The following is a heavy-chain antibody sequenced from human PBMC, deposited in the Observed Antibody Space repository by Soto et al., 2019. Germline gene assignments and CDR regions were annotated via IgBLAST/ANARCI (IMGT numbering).Heavy chain of an antibody. Sequence: QVQLVQSGPEVKTPGPSVRVSCKSSGGTFTNFFLAWVRQAPGQGLEWVGRLLVLPDMANYAHKIHDSATITADRSTSTLYLDLRGLTSADAAICYCAKCVEGPDYMDGWGNGTTISVSS. V-gene: IGHV1-69*02. CDR3: AKCVEGPDYMDG. J-gene: IGHJ6*03. CDR2: LLVLPDMA. CDR1: GGTFTNFF.